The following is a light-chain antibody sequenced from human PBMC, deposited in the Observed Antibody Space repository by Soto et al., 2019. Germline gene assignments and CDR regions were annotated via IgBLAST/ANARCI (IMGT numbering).Light chain of an antibody. CDR2: KAS. J-gene: IGKJ1*01. CDR3: QQYETYWT. Sequence: DIQMTQAPSTLSASIGDRVTITCRSSQSISDWLAWHQQKPGKAPKLLIYKASSLESGVPSRFSGSGSGTEFTLTISSLQPDDFATYYCQQYETYWTFGQGTKVDIK. V-gene: IGKV1-5*03. CDR1: QSISDW.